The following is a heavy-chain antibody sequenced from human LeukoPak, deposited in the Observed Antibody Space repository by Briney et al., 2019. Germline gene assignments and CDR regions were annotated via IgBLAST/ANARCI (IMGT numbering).Heavy chain of an antibody. CDR2: ISGSGGNT. Sequence: GGSLRLSCAASGVTFSSYAMSWVRQAPGRGLEWVSAISGSGGNTYYADSVKGRFTISRDDSKNTLYLQMNSLRAGDTAVYYCAKARYFNYFDYWGQGTLVTVSS. J-gene: IGHJ4*02. V-gene: IGHV3-23*01. CDR3: AKARYFNYFDY. CDR1: GVTFSSYA. D-gene: IGHD2/OR15-2a*01.